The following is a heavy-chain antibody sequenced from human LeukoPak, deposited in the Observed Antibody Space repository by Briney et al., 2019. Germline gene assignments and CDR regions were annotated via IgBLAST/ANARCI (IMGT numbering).Heavy chain of an antibody. D-gene: IGHD5-18*01. CDR1: GFTFNFYA. Sequence: GGSLRLSCAASGFTFNFYAVNWVRQAPGKGLEWVAFISFDGSNEYYRDSVKGRFTISRDNSKNTLYLQMNSLTIEDTAVYYCARAGSTMVTGGGMDVWGQGITVTVSS. J-gene: IGHJ6*02. CDR2: ISFDGSNE. V-gene: IGHV3-30*14. CDR3: ARAGSTMVTGGGMDV.